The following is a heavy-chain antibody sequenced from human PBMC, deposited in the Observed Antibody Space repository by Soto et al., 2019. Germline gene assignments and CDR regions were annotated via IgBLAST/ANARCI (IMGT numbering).Heavy chain of an antibody. CDR2: IAYDGSSK. CDR3: AIRGTAALGTSRNDHFDS. D-gene: IGHD1-1*01. Sequence: QVQLVESGGGVVQPGKSLRLSCAASGITFSNYGMHWVRQAPGRGLEWLAVIAYDGSSKYYAESVRGRFTISRDNARNTVFLQMNSLRGEDTAVYDCAIRGTAALGTSRNDHFDSWGQGALVTVSS. CDR1: GITFSNYG. V-gene: IGHV3-30*03. J-gene: IGHJ4*02.